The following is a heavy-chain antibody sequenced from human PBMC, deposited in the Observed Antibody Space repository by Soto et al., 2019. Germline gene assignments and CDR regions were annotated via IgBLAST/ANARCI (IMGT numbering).Heavy chain of an antibody. J-gene: IGHJ3*02. CDR3: ASFGYCSRGSCYNRGDI. CDR1: GGTFSSYT. V-gene: IGHV1-69*08. CDR2: INPILGTT. Sequence: QVQLVQFGAEVKKPGSSVKVSCKAAGGTFSSYTVSWVRQAPGQGLEWMGRINPILGTTDYVQKFQGRVTTAVDKSTGTAYMELSSLRSEDTAGYYCASFGYCSRGSCYNRGDIGGEGTRVTVSS. D-gene: IGHD2-15*01.